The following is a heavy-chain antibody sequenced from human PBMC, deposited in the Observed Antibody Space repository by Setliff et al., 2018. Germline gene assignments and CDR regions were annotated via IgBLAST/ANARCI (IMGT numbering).Heavy chain of an antibody. V-gene: IGHV1-2*02. D-gene: IGHD3-10*01. J-gene: IGHJ6*04. CDR2: INPRTGVT. CDR3: ARGTDYHGSGSYWGKDV. CDR1: GYTFTGHY. Sequence: GASVKVSCKASGYTFTGHYIHWVRQAPGQGLVWMGWINPRTGVTNSAQKFQGRVTMTRDTSITTVYMDLSRLKSDDTAVYYCARGTDYHGSGSYWGKDVWGKGTTVTVSS.